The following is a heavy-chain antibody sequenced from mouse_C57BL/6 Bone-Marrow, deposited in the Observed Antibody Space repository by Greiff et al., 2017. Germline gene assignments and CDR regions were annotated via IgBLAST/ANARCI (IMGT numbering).Heavy chain of an antibody. CDR2: IYPRSGNT. D-gene: IGHD2-4*01. Sequence: QVQLQQSGAELARPGASVKLSCKASGYTFTSYGISWVKQRTGQGLEWIGEIYPRSGNTYYNEKFKGKATLTADKSSSTAYMELRSLTSEDSAVXVCARRLVYYDYAWFAYWGQGTLVTVSA. V-gene: IGHV1-81*01. CDR1: GYTFTSYG. J-gene: IGHJ3*01. CDR3: ARRLVYYDYAWFAY.